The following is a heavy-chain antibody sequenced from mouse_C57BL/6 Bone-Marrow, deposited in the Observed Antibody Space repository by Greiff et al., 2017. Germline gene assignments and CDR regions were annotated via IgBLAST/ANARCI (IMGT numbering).Heavy chain of an antibody. Sequence: VKLVESWAELVKPGASVKMSCKASGYTFTTYPIEWMKQNHGKSLEWIGNFHPYNDDTKYNEKFKGKATLTVEKSSSTVYLELSRLTSDDSAVYYCARGGNYGGYYFDYWGQGTTLTVSS. CDR1: GYTFTTYP. V-gene: IGHV1-47*01. CDR2: FHPYNDDT. D-gene: IGHD2-1*01. J-gene: IGHJ2*01. CDR3: ARGGNYGGYYFDY.